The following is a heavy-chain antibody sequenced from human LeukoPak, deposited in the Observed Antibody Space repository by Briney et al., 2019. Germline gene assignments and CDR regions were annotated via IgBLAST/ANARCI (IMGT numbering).Heavy chain of an antibody. J-gene: IGHJ5*02. CDR2: ISWNSGSI. CDR3: AKYGSRPS. D-gene: IGHD2-15*01. V-gene: IGHV3-9*01. Sequence: PGGSLRLSCAASGFTFDDYAMHWVRQGPGKGLEWVSGISWNSGSIGYADSVKGRFTISRDNAKNSLCLQMNSLRAEDTALYYCAKYGSRPSWGQGTLVTVSS. CDR1: GFTFDDYA.